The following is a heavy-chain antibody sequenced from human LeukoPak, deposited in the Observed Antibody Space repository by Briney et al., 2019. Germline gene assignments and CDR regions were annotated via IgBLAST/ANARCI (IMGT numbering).Heavy chain of an antibody. D-gene: IGHD6-19*01. J-gene: IGHJ4*02. CDR1: GFTFSSYA. CDR3: VKLSSGSGSKFGFDS. CDR2: ITNSGVTT. Sequence: GGSLRLSCAASGFTFSSYAMSWVRQAPGKSLEWVSIITNSGVTTYYADSVRGRFTISRDNSKNILYLQMNSLRAEDTAVYYCVKLSSGSGSKFGFDSWGQGTLVTVLS. V-gene: IGHV3-23*01.